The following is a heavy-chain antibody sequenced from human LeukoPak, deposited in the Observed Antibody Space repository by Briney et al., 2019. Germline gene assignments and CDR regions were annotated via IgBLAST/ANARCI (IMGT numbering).Heavy chain of an antibody. V-gene: IGHV3-7*01. CDR2: IKQDGSAK. D-gene: IGHD6-6*01. CDR3: APYSSSQGSLEY. CDR1: GFTFSSYW. Sequence: GGSLRLSCVASGFTFSSYWMTWVRQAPGKGLECVANIKQDGSAKYYVDSVKDRFTISRDNAKNSLYLQMNSLRAEDTAVYYCAPYSSSQGSLEYWGQGTLVTVSS. J-gene: IGHJ4*02.